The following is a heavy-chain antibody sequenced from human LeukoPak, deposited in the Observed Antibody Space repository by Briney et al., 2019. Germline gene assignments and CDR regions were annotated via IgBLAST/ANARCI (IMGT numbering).Heavy chain of an antibody. J-gene: IGHJ5*02. CDR2: TYYRSKWYN. D-gene: IGHD3-16*01. V-gene: IGHV6-1*01. CDR1: GDSVPSNSAA. Sequence: SQTLSLTCVISGDSVPSNSAAWIWIRQSPSRGLEWLGRTYYRSKWYNDYAVSVKSRMTITPDTSKNQFSLHLNSVTPEDTAVYYCARDPTAYEDGWFDPWGQGTLVTVSS. CDR3: ARDPTAYEDGWFDP.